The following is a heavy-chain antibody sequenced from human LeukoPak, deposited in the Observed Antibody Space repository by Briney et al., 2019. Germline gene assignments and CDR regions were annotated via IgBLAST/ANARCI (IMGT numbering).Heavy chain of an antibody. J-gene: IGHJ3*02. V-gene: IGHV1-18*01. CDR2: ISAYNGNT. D-gene: IGHD2-2*01. CDR1: GYTFTSYG. CDR3: ARSGPTAGRPDGFDI. Sequence: ASVKVSCKASGYTFTSYGISWVRQAPGQGLEWMGWISAYNGNTNYAQKLQGRVTMTTDTSTSTAYMELRSLRSDDTAVYYCARSGPTAGRPDGFDIWGQGTMVTVSS.